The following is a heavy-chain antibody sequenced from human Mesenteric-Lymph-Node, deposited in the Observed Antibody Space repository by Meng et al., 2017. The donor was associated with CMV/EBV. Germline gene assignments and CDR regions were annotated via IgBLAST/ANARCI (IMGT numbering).Heavy chain of an antibody. J-gene: IGHJ6*02. V-gene: IGHV3-7*01. Sequence: GGSLRLSCAASGFTFSTYWMSWVRQAPGKGLAWMAYIKQDGSEKYYADSVKGRFTISRDNARNSLSLQMDSLRAEDTAVYYCARVSYYAMDVWGQGTTVTVSS. CDR3: ARVSYYAMDV. CDR1: GFTFSTYW. CDR2: IKQDGSEK.